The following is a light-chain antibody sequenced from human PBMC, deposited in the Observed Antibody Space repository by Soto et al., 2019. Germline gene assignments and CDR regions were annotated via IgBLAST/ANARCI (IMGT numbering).Light chain of an antibody. V-gene: IGLV1-44*01. CDR3: AAWDDSLNGVV. J-gene: IGLJ2*01. CDR1: YSNVATNT. Sequence: QSVLTQPPSASGTPGQRVTISCSGTYSNVATNTVSWYQQVPGTAPKLLIYNNYQRPSGVPDRFSGSKSGTSASLAISGLQSEDEADYYCAAWDDSLNGVVFGGGTKLTVL. CDR2: NNY.